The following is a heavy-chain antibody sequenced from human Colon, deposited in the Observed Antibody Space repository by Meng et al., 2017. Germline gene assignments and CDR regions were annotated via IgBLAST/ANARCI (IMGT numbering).Heavy chain of an antibody. CDR1: GFTFSTSV. CDR3: AREGHSSGHCGSFDV. CDR2: ISNDGSAT. J-gene: IGHJ3*01. D-gene: IGHD6-19*01. Sequence: GESLKISCVASGFTFSTSVMHWVRQAPGKGREWVAGISNDGSATHYADLVKGRVTVSRDNSRNTMFLQMDSLRPEDTAVYLCAREGHSSGHCGSFDVWGQGTLVTVSS. V-gene: IGHV3-30*03.